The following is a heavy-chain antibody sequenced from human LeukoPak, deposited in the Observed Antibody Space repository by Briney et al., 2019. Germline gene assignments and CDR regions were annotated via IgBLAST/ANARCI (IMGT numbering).Heavy chain of an antibody. CDR3: ARDNSVGDNAWWFDP. Sequence: ASVKVSCKSSGYTFTSHYMHWLRQAPGQGLEWMGLINPTGGSTGYAQKFQGRVTMTRDMSTSTDYMELSSLRSEDTAIYYCARDNSVGDNAWWFDPWGQGTLVTVSS. CDR1: GYTFTSHY. CDR2: INPTGGST. J-gene: IGHJ5*02. V-gene: IGHV1-46*01. D-gene: IGHD1-26*01.